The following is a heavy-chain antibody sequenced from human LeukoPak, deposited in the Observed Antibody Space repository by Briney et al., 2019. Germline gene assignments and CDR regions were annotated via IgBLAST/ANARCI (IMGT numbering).Heavy chain of an antibody. Sequence: PSETLSLTCAVYGGSFSGYYWSWIRQPPGKGLEWIGEINHSGSTNYNPSLKSRVTISVDTSKNQFSLKLSSVTAADTAVYYCARVNYDSSGYRGFLGIFDYWGQGTLVTVSS. CDR3: ARVNYDSSGYRGFLGIFDY. V-gene: IGHV4-34*01. CDR1: GGSFSGYY. D-gene: IGHD3-22*01. J-gene: IGHJ4*02. CDR2: INHSGST.